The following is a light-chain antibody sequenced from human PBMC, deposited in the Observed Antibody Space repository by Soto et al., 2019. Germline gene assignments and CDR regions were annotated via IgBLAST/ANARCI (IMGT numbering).Light chain of an antibody. CDR3: QQYGPSPQQYGTSPRLT. V-gene: IGKV3-20*01. J-gene: IGKJ4*01. Sequence: EIVLTQSPGTLSLSPGERATLSCRASQSVSSRYLAWYQQKAGQAPRLLIPAAFTRATGIPDRFSGSGSGTDFTLTISRLEPEDFAIYYCQQYGPSPQQYGTSPRLTFGGGTKVEIK. CDR1: QSVSSRY. CDR2: AAF.